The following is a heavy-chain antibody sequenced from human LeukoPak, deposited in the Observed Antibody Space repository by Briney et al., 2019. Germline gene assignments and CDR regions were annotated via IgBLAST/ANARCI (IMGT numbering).Heavy chain of an antibody. D-gene: IGHD3-10*01. V-gene: IGHV1-8*01. CDR1: GYTFTSYD. Sequence: ASVKVSCKASGYTFTSYDINWVRQATGQGLEWMGWMNPNSDNTGYAQKFQGRVTMTRNTSISTAYMELSSLRSEDTAVYYCARWYYYGSGTGNDAFDIWGQGTMVTVSS. J-gene: IGHJ3*02. CDR3: ARWYYYGSGTGNDAFDI. CDR2: MNPNSDNT.